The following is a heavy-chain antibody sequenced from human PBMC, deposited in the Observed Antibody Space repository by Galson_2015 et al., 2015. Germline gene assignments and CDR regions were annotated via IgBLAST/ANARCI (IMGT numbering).Heavy chain of an antibody. J-gene: IGHJ5*02. CDR3: ARGRDYDFWSGYQTGWFDP. Sequence: SVKVSCKASGYTFPSYDINWVRQATGQGLEWMGWMNPNSGNTGYAQKFQGRVTMTRNTSISTAYMELSSLRSEDTAVYYCARGRDYDFWSGYQTGWFDPWGQGTLVTVSS. CDR2: MNPNSGNT. V-gene: IGHV1-8*01. D-gene: IGHD3-3*01. CDR1: GYTFPSYD.